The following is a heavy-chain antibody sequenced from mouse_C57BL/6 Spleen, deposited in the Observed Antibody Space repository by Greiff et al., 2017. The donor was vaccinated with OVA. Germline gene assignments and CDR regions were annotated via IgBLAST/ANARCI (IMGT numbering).Heavy chain of an antibody. V-gene: IGHV5-17*01. CDR3: ARASCMDY. Sequence: EVKVEESGGGLVKPGGSLQLSCAASGFTFSDYGMHWVRQAPEKGLEWVAYISSGSSTIYYADTVKGRFTISRDNAKNTLFLQMTSLRSEDTAMYYCARASCMDYWGQGTSVTVSS. J-gene: IGHJ4*01. CDR1: GFTFSDYG. CDR2: ISSGSSTI.